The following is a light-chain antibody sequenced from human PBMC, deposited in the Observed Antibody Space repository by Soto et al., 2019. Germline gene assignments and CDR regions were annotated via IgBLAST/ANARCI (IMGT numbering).Light chain of an antibody. CDR1: SSDVGSYNL. CDR2: EVS. V-gene: IGLV2-23*02. Sequence: LTQPASVSGSPGQSITISCTGTSSDVGSYNLVSWYQQHPGKAPKLMIYEVSKRPPGVSNRFSGSKSGNTASLTISGLQAEDEADYYCCSYAGSSTYVFGTGTKVTVL. J-gene: IGLJ1*01. CDR3: CSYAGSSTYV.